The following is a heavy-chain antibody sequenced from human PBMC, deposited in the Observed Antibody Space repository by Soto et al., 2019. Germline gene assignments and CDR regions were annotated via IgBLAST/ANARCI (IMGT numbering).Heavy chain of an antibody. CDR2: INAGNGNT. Sequence: QVQLVQSGAEVKKPGASVKVSCKASGYTFTSYAMHWVRQAPGQRLEWMGWINAGNGNTKYSQKFQGRVTITRDTAASTVYMELSSLRSEDTAVYYCARGSFVVVVAATAGLHYWGQGTLVTVSS. J-gene: IGHJ4*02. D-gene: IGHD2-15*01. V-gene: IGHV1-3*01. CDR1: GYTFTSYA. CDR3: ARGSFVVVVAATAGLHY.